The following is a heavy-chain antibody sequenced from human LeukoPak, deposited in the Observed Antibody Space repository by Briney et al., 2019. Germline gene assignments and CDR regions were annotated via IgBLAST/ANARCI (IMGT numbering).Heavy chain of an antibody. V-gene: IGHV3-7*01. CDR1: GFTFSSYW. D-gene: IGHD3-10*01. CDR3: ASGVMLYGMDV. Sequence: PGGSLRLSCAASGFTFSSYWMSWVRQAPGKGLEWVANIKQDGSEKYYVDSVKGRFTISRDNAKNSLYLQMNSLRAEDTVVYYCASGVMLYGMDVWGQGTTVTVSS. J-gene: IGHJ6*02. CDR2: IKQDGSEK.